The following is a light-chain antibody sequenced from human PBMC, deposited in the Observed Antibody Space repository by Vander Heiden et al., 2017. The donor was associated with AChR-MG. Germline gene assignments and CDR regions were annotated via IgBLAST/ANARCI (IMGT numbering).Light chain of an antibody. V-gene: IGLV1-44*01. Sequence: SVLTQPPPAAGAPRQRVTIPCSGSSSNIGSNTVNWYQQLPGTAPKLLIYSNNQRPSGVPDRFSGSKSGTSASLAISGLQSEDEADYYCAAWDDSLNGYVFGTGTKVTVL. CDR1: SSNIGSNT. J-gene: IGLJ1*01. CDR2: SNN. CDR3: AAWDDSLNGYV.